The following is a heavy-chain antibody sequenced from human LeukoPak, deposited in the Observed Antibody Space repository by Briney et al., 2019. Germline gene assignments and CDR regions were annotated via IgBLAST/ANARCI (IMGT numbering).Heavy chain of an antibody. CDR1: GFTFSSYG. J-gene: IGHJ6*02. CDR2: IWYDGSNK. D-gene: IGHD2-2*01. CDR3: AREDIVVVPAAPNRYYYGMDV. Sequence: GRSLRLSCAASGFTFSSYGMHWVRQAPGKGLEWVAVIWYDGSNKYYADSVKGRFTISRDNSKNTLYLQMNSLRAEDTAVYYCAREDIVVVPAAPNRYYYGMDVWGQGTTVTVSS. V-gene: IGHV3-33*01.